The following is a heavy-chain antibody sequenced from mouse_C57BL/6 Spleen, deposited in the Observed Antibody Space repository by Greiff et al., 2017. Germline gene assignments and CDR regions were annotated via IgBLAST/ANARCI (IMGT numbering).Heavy chain of an antibody. Sequence: EVLGVESGGGLVQPKGSLRLSCAASGFTFNAYAMSWVRQAPGKGLEWVASIRSKSNNYATDYAASVKDRFTISRDDSESILYLQMNNLITEDTAVYYCVGQWAYECGGFAYWGQGTQRTVSA. D-gene: IGHD6-5*01. CDR1: GFTFNAYA. V-gene: IGHV10-1*01. J-gene: IGHJ3*01. CDR2: IRSKSNNYAT. CDR3: VGQWAYECGGFAY.